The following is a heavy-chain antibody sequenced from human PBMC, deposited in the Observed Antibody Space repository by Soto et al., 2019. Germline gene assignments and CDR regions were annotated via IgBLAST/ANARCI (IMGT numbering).Heavy chain of an antibody. D-gene: IGHD3-3*01. V-gene: IGHV1-69*13. Sequence: GASVKVSCKASGGTFSSYAISWVRQAPGQGLEWMGGIIPIFGTANYAQKFQGRVTITADESTSTAYMELSSLRSEDTAVYYCARGVLRFLEWSYYYYYYGMDVWGQGTTVTVSS. J-gene: IGHJ6*02. CDR2: IIPIFGTA. CDR1: GGTFSSYA. CDR3: ARGVLRFLEWSYYYYYYGMDV.